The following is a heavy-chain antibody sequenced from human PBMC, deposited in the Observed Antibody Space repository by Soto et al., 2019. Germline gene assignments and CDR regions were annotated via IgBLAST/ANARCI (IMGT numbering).Heavy chain of an antibody. D-gene: IGHD2-2*01. J-gene: IGHJ6*03. CDR3: ARWPGYCSSTSCPVGYYYYYMDV. CDR2: ISAYNGNT. Sequence: ASVKVSCKASGYTFTSYGISWVRQAPGQGLEWMGWISAYNGNTNYAQKLQGRVTMTTDTSTSTAYMELRSLRSDDTAVYYCARWPGYCSSTSCPVGYYYYYMDVWGKGTTVTVSS. V-gene: IGHV1-18*01. CDR1: GYTFTSYG.